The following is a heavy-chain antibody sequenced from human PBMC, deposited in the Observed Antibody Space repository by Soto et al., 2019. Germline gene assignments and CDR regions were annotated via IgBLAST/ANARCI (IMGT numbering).Heavy chain of an antibody. CDR2: NYHNGTT. CDR1: GVTISTYY. V-gene: IGHV4-59*01. CDR3: VREAYIGYGHAIDP. J-gene: IGHJ5*02. Sequence: PSETLSLTCAVSGVTISTYYWSWIRQPPGKGLEWIGYNYHNGTTNYNPSLKSRVTISVDTSKNQFSLRLTSVTAADTAIYYCVREAYIGYGHAIDPWGQGTLVTVSS. D-gene: IGHD5-12*01.